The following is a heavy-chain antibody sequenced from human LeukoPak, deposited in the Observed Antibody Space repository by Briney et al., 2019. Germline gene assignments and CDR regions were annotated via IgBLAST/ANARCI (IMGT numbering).Heavy chain of an antibody. V-gene: IGHV3-66*02. CDR2: IRDRGEE. D-gene: IGHD3-3*01. J-gene: IGHJ5*01. Sequence: GGSLTLSCAVSGFRVSVYYMSWVRQAPGKGLEWVGHIRDRGEEFYADFPRGRFAICRGESENTLYHQMNRLRVEDTAVYFCARYRAANQEWLAFDSWGQGTPVIVSS. CDR3: ARYRAANQEWLAFDS. CDR1: GFRVSVYY.